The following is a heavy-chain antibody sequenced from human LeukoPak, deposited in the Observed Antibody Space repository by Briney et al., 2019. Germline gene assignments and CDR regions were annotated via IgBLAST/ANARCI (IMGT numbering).Heavy chain of an antibody. J-gene: IGHJ6*02. CDR2: ISGGSTST. D-gene: IGHD3-3*02. CDR1: GFTFSSYE. CDR3: ARNTPSLSTNGMDV. Sequence: GGSLRLSCAASGFTFSSYEMNWVRQASRKGLEWASVISGGSTSTFYADSVKGRFTISRDNAKNSLYLQMDSLRAEDTAVYYCARNTPSLSTNGMDVWGQGTTVTVSS. V-gene: IGHV3-21*01.